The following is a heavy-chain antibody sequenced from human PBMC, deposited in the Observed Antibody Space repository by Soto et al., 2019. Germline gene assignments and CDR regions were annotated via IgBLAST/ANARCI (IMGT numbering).Heavy chain of an antibody. CDR2: FYHTGST. Sequence: QVQLQESGPGLVKPSQTLSLTCTVSGDSISSAVNYWSWIRQQPGKGLEWIGYFYHTGSTYYNPSLTSRVTTSVGTSNNRFSLKLSSVTAADTAVYYGARHRYPVRDAFDLWGQGTMVTVSS. J-gene: IGHJ3*01. CDR3: ARHRYPVRDAFDL. CDR1: GDSISSAVNY. D-gene: IGHD3-9*01. V-gene: IGHV4-31*03.